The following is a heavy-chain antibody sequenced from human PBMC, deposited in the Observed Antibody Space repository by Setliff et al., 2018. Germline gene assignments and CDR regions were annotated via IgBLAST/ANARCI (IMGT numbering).Heavy chain of an antibody. J-gene: IGHJ6*02. Sequence: GGSLRLSCAASGFTFSDHYMNWVRQAPGKGLEWVSSISSSSTIYYADSAKGRFTISRDNAKNSLYLQMNSLKTEDTAVYYCTSGYYGSGSAGYYGMDVWGQGTTVTVSS. V-gene: IGHV3-11*01. D-gene: IGHD3-10*01. CDR3: TSGYYGSGSAGYYGMDV. CDR1: GFTFSDHY. CDR2: ISSSSTI.